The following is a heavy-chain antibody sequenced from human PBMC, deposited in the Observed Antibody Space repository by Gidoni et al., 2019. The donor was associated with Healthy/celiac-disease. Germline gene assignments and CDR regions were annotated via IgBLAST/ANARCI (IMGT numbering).Heavy chain of an antibody. Sequence: QVQLVQSGPEAKQPGASVKVAGKASGYTVTGHYMHGVRQAPGQGLEWIGWINPTSGTPNNAHKFQGSVTLTRCTSLSTAYMELSRLRSDDTAVYYCARLYFAGGSGSQDYYYYYMYVWGKGTTVTVSS. CDR2: INPTSGTP. D-gene: IGHD3-10*01. V-gene: IGHV1-2*07. CDR1: GYTVTGHY. J-gene: IGHJ6*03. CDR3: ARLYFAGGSGSQDYYYYYMYV.